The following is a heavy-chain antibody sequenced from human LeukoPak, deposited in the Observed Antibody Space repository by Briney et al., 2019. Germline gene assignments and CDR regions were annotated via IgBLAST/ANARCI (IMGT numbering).Heavy chain of an antibody. CDR3: ARSSGWYYFDY. J-gene: IGHJ4*02. V-gene: IGHV4-34*01. CDR1: GGSFSGYY. Sequence: SETLSLTCTVYGGSFSGYYWSWIRQPPGKGLEWIGEINHSGSTNYNPSLKSRVTISVDTSKNQFSLKLSSVTAADTAVYYCARSSGWYYFDYWGQGTLVTVSS. D-gene: IGHD6-19*01. CDR2: INHSGST.